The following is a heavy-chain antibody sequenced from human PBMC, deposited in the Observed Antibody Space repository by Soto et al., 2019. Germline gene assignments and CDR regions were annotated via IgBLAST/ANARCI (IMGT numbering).Heavy chain of an antibody. CDR3: ARAPWDFYYFDY. D-gene: IGHD1-26*01. CDR1: GFTFSSHK. Sequence: GGSLRLSCAATGFTFSSHKMNWVRQAPGKGLEWVSYISSGSGTIHYADSVKGRFTISRDNAKNSLYLQMNSLRAEDTAVYYCARAPWDFYYFDYWGQGTPVTVSS. V-gene: IGHV3-48*01. J-gene: IGHJ4*02. CDR2: ISSGSGTI.